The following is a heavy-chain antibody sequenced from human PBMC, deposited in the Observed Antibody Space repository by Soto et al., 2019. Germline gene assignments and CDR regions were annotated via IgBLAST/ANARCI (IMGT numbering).Heavy chain of an antibody. CDR1: GFTFSSYE. CDR2: ISSSTNTM. J-gene: IGHJ5*02. D-gene: IGHD3-22*01. Sequence: PGGSLRLSCAASGFTFSSYEMNWVRRAPGKGLEWISYISSSTNTMYYADSVKGRFTISRDNAKNSLYLQMNGLRAEDTAVYYCARGVYDSNGYSYPWGQGTLVTVSS. V-gene: IGHV3-48*03. CDR3: ARGVYDSNGYSYP.